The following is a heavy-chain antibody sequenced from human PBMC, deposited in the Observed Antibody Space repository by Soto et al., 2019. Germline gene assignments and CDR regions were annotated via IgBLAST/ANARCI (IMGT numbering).Heavy chain of an antibody. V-gene: IGHV4-34*01. J-gene: IGHJ4*02. CDR1: GGSFSGYY. Sequence: SETLSLTCAVYGGSFSGYYWSWIRQPPGKGLEWIGEINHSGSTNYNPSLKSRVTISVDTSKNQFSLKLSSVTAADTAMYYCAGGLPDYWGQGTLVTVSS. D-gene: IGHD1-26*01. CDR3: AGGLPDY. CDR2: INHSGST.